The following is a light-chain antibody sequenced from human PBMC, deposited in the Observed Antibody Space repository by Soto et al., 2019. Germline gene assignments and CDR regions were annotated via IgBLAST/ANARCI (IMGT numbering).Light chain of an antibody. J-gene: IGLJ2*01. CDR3: ETWDSNPRV. V-gene: IGLV4-60*03. CDR2: LEGSGSY. CDR1: SGHSSYI. Sequence: QTVVTQSSSASASLGSSVKLTCTLSSGHSSYIIAWHQQQPGKAPRYLMKLEGSGSYNKGSGVPDRFSGSSSGADRYLTISNLPSEDEADYYCETWDSNPRVFGGGTKLTVL.